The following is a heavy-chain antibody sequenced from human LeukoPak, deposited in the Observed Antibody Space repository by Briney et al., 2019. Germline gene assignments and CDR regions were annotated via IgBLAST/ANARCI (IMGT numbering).Heavy chain of an antibody. D-gene: IGHD1-26*01. CDR2: SENRAHSYIT. J-gene: IGHJ4*02. V-gene: IGHV3-72*01. CDR3: ASIRGTFGY. CDR1: GFTFSDHF. Sequence: PGGCLRLSCAASGFTFSDHFLDWVRQAPGKGLEWIGRSENRAHSYITEYAASVQGRFTISRDDSKNSLYLQMSSLKTDDTAMYYCASIRGTFGYWGQGALVTVSS.